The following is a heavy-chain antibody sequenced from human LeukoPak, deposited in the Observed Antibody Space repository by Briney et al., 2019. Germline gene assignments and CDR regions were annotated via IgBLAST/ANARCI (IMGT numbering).Heavy chain of an antibody. CDR2: FDPEDGET. CDR3: ATALLRGYSGYDYGMDV. J-gene: IGHJ6*02. V-gene: IGHV1-24*01. Sequence: ASVKVSCKVSGYTLTELSMHWVRQAPGKGLEWMGGFDPEDGETIYAQKFQGRVTMTEDASTDTAYMELSSLRSEDTAVYYCATALLRGYSGYDYGMDVWGQGTTVTVSS. D-gene: IGHD5-12*01. CDR1: GYTLTELS.